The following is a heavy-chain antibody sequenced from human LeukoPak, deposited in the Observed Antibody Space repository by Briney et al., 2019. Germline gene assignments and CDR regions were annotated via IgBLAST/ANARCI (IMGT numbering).Heavy chain of an antibody. CDR2: ISGSAGST. Sequence: GGTLRLSCADFGFTFSNYGMSWVRQAPGKGLEWVAAISGSAGSTYYADSVKGRFTISRDNAKNSLYLQMNSLRAEDTAVYYCARDKYSSGRRADYWGQGTLVTVSS. J-gene: IGHJ4*02. V-gene: IGHV3-23*01. CDR3: ARDKYSSGRRADY. CDR1: GFTFSNYG. D-gene: IGHD6-19*01.